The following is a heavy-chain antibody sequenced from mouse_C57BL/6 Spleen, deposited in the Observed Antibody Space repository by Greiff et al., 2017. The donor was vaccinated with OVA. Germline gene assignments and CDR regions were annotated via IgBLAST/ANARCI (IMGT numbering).Heavy chain of an antibody. D-gene: IGHD2-4*01. CDR2: INPSTGGT. CDR3: AREIRDDYDRGFDY. CDR1: GYSFTGYY. V-gene: IGHV1-42*01. J-gene: IGHJ3*01. Sequence: EVQLQESGPELVKPGASVKISCKASGYSFTGYYMNWVQQSPETSLEWIGEINPSTGGTTSNQKFKAKATLTVDKSSSTAYMQLKSLTSEDAEVDYCAREIRDDYDRGFDYWGQGTLVTVSA.